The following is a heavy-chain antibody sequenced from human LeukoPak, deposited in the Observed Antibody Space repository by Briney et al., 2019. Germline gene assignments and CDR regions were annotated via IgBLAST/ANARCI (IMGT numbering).Heavy chain of an antibody. CDR1: GFTFSTYA. CDR2: ISGSAGSI. Sequence: SLRLSCAASGFTFSTYAMSWVRQAPGKGLEWISSISGSAGSIYHADSVKGRFTISRDNSQNTLYLQMNSLRAEDTAVYYCAKNIVVVPAAGDCFDPWGQGTLVTVSS. J-gene: IGHJ5*02. D-gene: IGHD2-2*01. CDR3: AKNIVVVPAAGDCFDP. V-gene: IGHV3-23*01.